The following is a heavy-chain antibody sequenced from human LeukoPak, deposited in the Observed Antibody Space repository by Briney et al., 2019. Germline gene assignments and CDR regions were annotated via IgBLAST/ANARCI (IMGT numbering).Heavy chain of an antibody. D-gene: IGHD3-10*01. CDR2: IYYSGST. V-gene: IGHV4-39*01. Sequence: SETLSLTCTVSGGSISSSSYYWGWIRQPPGKGLEWIGSIYYSGSTHYNPSLKSRVTISVDTSKNQFSLKLSSVTAADTAVYYCARHNYGSGSAFDYWGQGTLVTVSS. CDR3: ARHNYGSGSAFDY. J-gene: IGHJ4*02. CDR1: GGSISSSSYY.